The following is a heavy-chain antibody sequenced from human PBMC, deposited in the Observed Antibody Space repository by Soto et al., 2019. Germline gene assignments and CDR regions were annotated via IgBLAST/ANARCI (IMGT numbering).Heavy chain of an antibody. J-gene: IGHJ4*02. V-gene: IGHV2-5*02. CDR3: AHMRAAKFDY. CDR1: GVSLSTGGVG. Sequence: QITLKESGPTLVKPTQTLTLTCNVSGVSLSTGGVGVGWIRQPPGKALEWLALIYWDDDQRSSPSLKSRLTITKDTSKNQLVPTMTDMAPEDPATYYCAHMRAAKFDYWGQGTLVTVSS. CDR2: IYWDDDQ. D-gene: IGHD2-15*01.